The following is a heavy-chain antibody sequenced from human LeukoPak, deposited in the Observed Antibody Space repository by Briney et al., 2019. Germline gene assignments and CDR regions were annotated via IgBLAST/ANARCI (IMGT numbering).Heavy chain of an antibody. CDR1: GFTFSSFS. Sequence: GGPLDSSWAALGFTFSSFSMNWVRKAPGKGLKWVSSISGSSSYIYYADSVKGRFTISRDNAKNSLYLQMNSLRAEDTAVYYCARCSRGYDILTGYYNDLPDYWGQGTLVTVSS. J-gene: IGHJ4*02. D-gene: IGHD3-9*01. CDR2: ISGSSSYI. CDR3: ARCSRGYDILTGYYNDLPDY. V-gene: IGHV3-21*01.